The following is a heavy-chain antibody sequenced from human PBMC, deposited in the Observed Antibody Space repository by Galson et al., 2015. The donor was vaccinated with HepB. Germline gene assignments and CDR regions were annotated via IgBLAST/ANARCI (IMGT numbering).Heavy chain of an antibody. CDR3: ARDQGDDYVNYYYYHGMDV. D-gene: IGHD4-17*01. Sequence: LEWVSVIYNDGSTYYADSVKGRFTISRDNSKNTLYLQLNSVRAEDTAVYYCARDQGDDYVNYYYYHGMDVWGQGTTVTVSS. CDR2: IYNDGST. J-gene: IGHJ6*02. V-gene: IGHV3-53*05.